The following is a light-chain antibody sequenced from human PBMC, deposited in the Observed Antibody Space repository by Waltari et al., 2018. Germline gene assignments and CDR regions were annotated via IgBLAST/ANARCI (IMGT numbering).Light chain of an antibody. V-gene: IGKV3-11*01. CDR3: QQRSSWPRT. J-gene: IGKJ1*01. Sequence: DIVLTQSPATLSLSPGERATLSCRASQSINNYLAWYQPKPGPAPRLLIYSASNRATGIPARFSGSGSGTDFFLTISSLDPEDFAVYYCQQRSSWPRTFGQGTRVEIK. CDR1: QSINNY. CDR2: SAS.